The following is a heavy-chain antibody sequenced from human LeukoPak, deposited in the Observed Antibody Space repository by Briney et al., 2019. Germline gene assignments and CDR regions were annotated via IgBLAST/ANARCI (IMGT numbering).Heavy chain of an antibody. D-gene: IGHD4-17*01. CDR1: GGTFSSYA. CDR2: IIPIFGTA. CDR3: ARDQKPGDRGDAFDI. J-gene: IGHJ3*02. Sequence: SVKVSCKASGGTFSSYAISWVRQAPEQGLEWMGGIIPIFGTANYAQKFQGRVTITADKSTSTAYMELSSPRSEDTAVYYCARDQKPGDRGDAFDIWGQGTMVTVSS. V-gene: IGHV1-69*06.